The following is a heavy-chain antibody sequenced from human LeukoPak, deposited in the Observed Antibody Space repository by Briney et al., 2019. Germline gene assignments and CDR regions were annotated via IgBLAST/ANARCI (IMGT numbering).Heavy chain of an antibody. Sequence: GGSLRLSCAASGFTFSGFSMSWVGQSPRKGREWVANIKQDGSERYYVDSVKGRFTISRDNAKNSLSLQMNNLRVEDTAVYYCARAGSHWHYVYWGQGTVVTVSS. CDR1: GFTFSGFS. J-gene: IGHJ4*02. V-gene: IGHV3-7*01. CDR2: IKQDGSER. CDR3: ARAGSHWHYVY. D-gene: IGHD3-10*01.